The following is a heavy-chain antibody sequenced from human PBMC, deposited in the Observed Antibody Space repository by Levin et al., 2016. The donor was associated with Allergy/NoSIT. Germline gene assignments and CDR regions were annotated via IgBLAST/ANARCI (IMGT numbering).Heavy chain of an antibody. CDR3: ARHYASGSYYKY. V-gene: IGHV4-34*01. J-gene: IGHJ4*02. CDR2: INHSGST. Sequence: RQAPGKGLEWIGEINHSGSTNYNPSLKSRVTISLDTSKNQFSLKVSSVTAADTAVYYCARHYASGSYYKYWGQGTLVTVSS. D-gene: IGHD3-10*01.